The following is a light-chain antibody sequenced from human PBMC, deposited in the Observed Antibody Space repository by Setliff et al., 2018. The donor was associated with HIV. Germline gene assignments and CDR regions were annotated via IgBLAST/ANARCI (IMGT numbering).Light chain of an antibody. J-gene: IGLJ1*01. Sequence: QSALTQPASVSGSPGQSITISCTGTWSDLGGYNYVSWYQQHPGKAPKLMIYDVTNRPSGISNRFSGSKSGNTASLTISGLQAEDEADYSCSSYTSSSTYVFGTGTKSPS. CDR3: SSYTSSSTYV. CDR2: DVT. V-gene: IGLV2-14*03. CDR1: WSDLGGYNY.